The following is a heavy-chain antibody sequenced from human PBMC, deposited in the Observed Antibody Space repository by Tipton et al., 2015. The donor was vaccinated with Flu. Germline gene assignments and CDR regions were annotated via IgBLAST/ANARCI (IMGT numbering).Heavy chain of an antibody. CDR1: GFTFSNYA. D-gene: IGHD5-12*01. CDR2: ISGSGGST. J-gene: IGHJ6*02. CDR3: AKEVATITTVAGGMDV. V-gene: IGHV3-23*01. Sequence: SLRLSCAASGFTFSNYAMSWVRQAPGKGLEWVSVISGSGGSTYYADSAKGRFTISRDNSKSTLYLHMNSLRAEDTAVYYCAKEVATITTVAGGMDVWGQGTTVTVSS.